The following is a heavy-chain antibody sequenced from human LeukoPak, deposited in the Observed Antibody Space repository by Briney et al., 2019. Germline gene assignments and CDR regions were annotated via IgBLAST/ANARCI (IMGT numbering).Heavy chain of an antibody. J-gene: IGHJ3*02. V-gene: IGHV3-7*01. CDR1: GFAFRNFW. CDR2: TKQDGSGK. D-gene: IGHD6-25*01. Sequence: GGPLRLSCAASGFAFRNFWMSGFRKAPGKGLELVANTKQDGSGKYYVDSVEGRFTVSRDNAKNSLYLQMNSLRAEDTAVYFCARDPGPSVAAWGAFDIWGQGTMVAVSS. CDR3: ARDPGPSVAAWGAFDI.